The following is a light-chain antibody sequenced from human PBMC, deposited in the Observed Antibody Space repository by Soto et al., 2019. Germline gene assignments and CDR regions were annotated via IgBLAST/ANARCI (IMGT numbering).Light chain of an antibody. CDR1: QGISTW. CDR2: AAS. Sequence: DMQMTQSPSSVSASIGDTVTITCRASQGISTWLAWYQQKPGKAPKLLIYAASTLQSGVPSRFSGSGSGTDFTLTISSLQPEDFATYYCQEADNFPITFGGGTRVEIK. V-gene: IGKV1-12*01. CDR3: QEADNFPIT. J-gene: IGKJ4*01.